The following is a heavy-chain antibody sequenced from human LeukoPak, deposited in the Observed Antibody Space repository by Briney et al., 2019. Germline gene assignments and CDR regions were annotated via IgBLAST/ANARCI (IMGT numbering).Heavy chain of an antibody. CDR3: ARDQTPMDSGSYGFDY. V-gene: IGHV3-43*01. Sequence: GGSLRLSCAASGLIFDDYTMHWVRQAPGKGLEWVSLISRNGAVTKYADSVRGRFTVSRDNSKNSLYLQMNSLRAEDTDMYYCARDQTPMDSGSYGFDYWGQGTLVTVSS. J-gene: IGHJ4*02. D-gene: IGHD1-26*01. CDR2: ISRNGAVT. CDR1: GLIFDDYT.